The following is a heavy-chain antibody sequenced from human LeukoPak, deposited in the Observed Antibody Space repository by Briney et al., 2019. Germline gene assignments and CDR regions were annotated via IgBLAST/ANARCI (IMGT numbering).Heavy chain of an antibody. CDR3: AKDGAWLRFDD. V-gene: IGHV3-23*01. CDR1: GFTFSNAW. J-gene: IGHJ4*02. Sequence: QSGGSLRLSCAASGFTFSNAWMSWVRQAPGKGLEWVSGISPGGGPTYYADSVRGRFTISRDDSKNTLYLQMKNLRAEDTAVYYCAKDGAWLRFDDWGQGILVTVSS. CDR2: ISPGGGPT. D-gene: IGHD5-12*01.